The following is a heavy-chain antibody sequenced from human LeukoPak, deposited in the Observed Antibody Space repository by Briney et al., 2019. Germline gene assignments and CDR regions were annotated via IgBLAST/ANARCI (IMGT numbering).Heavy chain of an antibody. V-gene: IGHV4-31*03. J-gene: IGHJ5*02. Sequence: SETLSLTCTVSGGSISSGGYYWSRIRQHPGKGLEWIGYICYSGSTYYNPSLKSRVTISVDTSENQFSLRLTSVTAADTAVYYCARGTYSSGWSLGFDPWGQGTLVTVSS. CDR1: GGSISSGGYY. CDR3: ARGTYSSGWSLGFDP. CDR2: ICYSGST. D-gene: IGHD6-19*01.